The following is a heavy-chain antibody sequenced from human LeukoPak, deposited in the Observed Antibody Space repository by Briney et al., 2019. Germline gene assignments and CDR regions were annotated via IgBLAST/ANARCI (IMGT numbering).Heavy chain of an antibody. Sequence: GGSLRLSCAASGFTFSNAWMSWVRQAPGKGLEWVGRIKSKTDGGTTDYAAPVKGRFTISRDDSKNTLYLQMNSLKTEDTAVYYCTTGEWSFDAFDIWGQGTMVTVSS. J-gene: IGHJ3*02. CDR3: TTGEWSFDAFDI. CDR2: IKSKTDGGTT. D-gene: IGHD3-3*01. CDR1: GFTFSNAW. V-gene: IGHV3-15*01.